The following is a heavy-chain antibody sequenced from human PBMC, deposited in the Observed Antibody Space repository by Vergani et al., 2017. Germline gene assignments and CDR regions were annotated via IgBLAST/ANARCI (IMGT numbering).Heavy chain of an antibody. CDR3: ASASLEMATITSFDI. Sequence: QVQLVQSGDEVKKPGSSVKVSCKASGGTFSSYAISGVRQAPGQGLEWMGGIIPILGTANYAQKFQGRVTITADESTSTAYMELSSLRSEDTAVYYCASASLEMATITSFDIWGQGTMVTVSS. D-gene: IGHD5-24*01. V-gene: IGHV1-69*01. CDR1: GGTFSSYA. CDR2: IIPILGTA. J-gene: IGHJ3*02.